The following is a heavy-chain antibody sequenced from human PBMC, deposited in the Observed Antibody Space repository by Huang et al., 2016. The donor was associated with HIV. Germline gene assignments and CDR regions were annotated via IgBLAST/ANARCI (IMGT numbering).Heavy chain of an antibody. V-gene: IGHV5-51*01. CDR1: GYRFRSNW. CDR3: ARLIGSPSFYYGLDV. D-gene: IGHD3-10*01. J-gene: IGHJ6*02. Sequence: EVQLVQSGAEVKKPGESLKISCKGSGYRFRSNWIGWVRQMPGKGLEWMGIIYPGDSDTRYIPSFQGQVTISADKSINTAYLQWSSLKASDTAMYYCARLIGSPSFYYGLDVWGQGTTVTVSS. CDR2: IYPGDSDT.